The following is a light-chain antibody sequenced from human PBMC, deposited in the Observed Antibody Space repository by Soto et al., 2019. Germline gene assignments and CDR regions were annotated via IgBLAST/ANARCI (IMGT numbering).Light chain of an antibody. V-gene: IGLV2-14*02. CDR1: SSDVGGYNL. J-gene: IGLJ2*01. Sequence: QSALTQPASVSGSPGQSITISCTGTSSDVGGYNLVSWYQQHPGKAPKLVVCEVSNRPSGVSNRFSGSKSGNTASLTISGLQAEDEADYYCSSYTRSSSLVFGGGTKLTVL. CDR3: SSYTRSSSLV. CDR2: EVS.